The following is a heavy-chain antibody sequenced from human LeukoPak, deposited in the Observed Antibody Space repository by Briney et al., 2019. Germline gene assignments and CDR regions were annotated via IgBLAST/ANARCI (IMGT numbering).Heavy chain of an antibody. CDR2: IKQDGSEK. CDR1: GFTFSSYW. J-gene: IGHJ3*02. Sequence: GGSLRLSCAASGFTFSSYWMNWVRQAPGKGLEWVANIKQDGSEKYYVDSVKGRFTISRDNAKNSLYLQMNSLRVEDTAVYYCAGGTGSGPNIWGQGTMVTVSS. V-gene: IGHV3-7*01. D-gene: IGHD3-10*01. CDR3: AGGTGSGPNI.